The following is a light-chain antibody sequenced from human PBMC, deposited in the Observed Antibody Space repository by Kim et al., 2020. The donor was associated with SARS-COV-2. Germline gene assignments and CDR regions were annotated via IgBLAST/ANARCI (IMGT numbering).Light chain of an antibody. CDR1: QTVSSW. CDR3: QQYHSYWT. Sequence: SASVGDTVTSTCRASQTVSSWLAWYQHKPGKAPKLLIYDASYLESGVPSRFSGGGSGTEFTLTINSLQPDDFATYYCQQYHSYWTFGQGTKVDIK. J-gene: IGKJ1*01. CDR2: DAS. V-gene: IGKV1-5*01.